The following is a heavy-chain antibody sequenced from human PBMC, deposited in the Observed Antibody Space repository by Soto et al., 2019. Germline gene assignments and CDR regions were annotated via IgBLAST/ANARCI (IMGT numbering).Heavy chain of an antibody. V-gene: IGHV3-23*01. D-gene: IGHD3-16*01. CDR2: ISGSGGST. CDR3: AKDQGLGYTPYYYYYYMDV. CDR1: GFTFSSYA. J-gene: IGHJ6*03. Sequence: GGSLRLSCAASGFTFSSYAMSWVRQAPGKGLEWVSAISGSGGSTYYADSVKGRFTISRDNSKNTLYLQMNSLRAEDTAVYYCAKDQGLGYTPYYYYYYMDVWGKGTTVTVSS.